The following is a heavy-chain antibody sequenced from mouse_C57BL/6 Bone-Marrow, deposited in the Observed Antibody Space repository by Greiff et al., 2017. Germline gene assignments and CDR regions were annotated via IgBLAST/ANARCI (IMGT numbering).Heavy chain of an antibody. CDR1: GFTFSSYG. J-gene: IGHJ4*01. Sequence: EVKLMESGGDLVKPGGSLKLSCAASGFTFSSYGMSWVRQTPDKRLEWVATISSGGSYTYYPDSVKGRFTISRDNAKNTLYLQMSRLKSEDTAMYYCASLTGTSMDYWGQGTSVTVSS. CDR3: ASLTGTSMDY. CDR2: ISSGGSYT. V-gene: IGHV5-6*01. D-gene: IGHD4-1*01.